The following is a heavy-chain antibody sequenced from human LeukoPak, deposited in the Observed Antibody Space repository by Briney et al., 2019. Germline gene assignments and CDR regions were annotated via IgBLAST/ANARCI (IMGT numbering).Heavy chain of an antibody. Sequence: SETLSLTCTVSGGSISSYYWSWIRQPPGKGLEWIGYIYYSGSTNYNPSLKSRVTITVDTSKNQFSLKLSSVTAADTAVYYCARSERGAFDIWGQGTMVTVSS. CDR3: ARSERGAFDI. V-gene: IGHV4-59*01. CDR1: GGSISSYY. J-gene: IGHJ3*02. CDR2: IYYSGST.